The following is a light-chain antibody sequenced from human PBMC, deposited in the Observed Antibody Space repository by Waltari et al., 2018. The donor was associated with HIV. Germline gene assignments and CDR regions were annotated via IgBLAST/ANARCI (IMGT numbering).Light chain of an antibody. J-gene: IGKJ1*01. V-gene: IGKV1-12*01. CDR1: QAISSW. Sequence: DIQMTQSPFFVSASVGDRVTITCRASQAISSWLTWYQQRPGAAPKLLISASSTLQSGVPTGFSGGRSGANFTLTISSLQPEDFATYFCQQADGLPWTFGQGTKVEMK. CDR2: ASS. CDR3: QQADGLPWT.